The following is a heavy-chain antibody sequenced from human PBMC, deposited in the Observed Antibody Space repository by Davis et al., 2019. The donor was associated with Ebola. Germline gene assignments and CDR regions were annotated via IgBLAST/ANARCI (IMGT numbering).Heavy chain of an antibody. CDR2: ISYDGSNK. Sequence: PGGSLRLSCAASGFTVSSNYMSWVRQAPGQGLEWVAVISYDGSNKYYADSVKGRFTISRDNSKNTLYLQMNSLRAEDTAVYYCAKDLSNYYDSSGYYPFYYYYYGMDVWGQGTTVTVSS. CDR1: GFTVSSNY. D-gene: IGHD3-22*01. V-gene: IGHV3-30*18. J-gene: IGHJ6*02. CDR3: AKDLSNYYDSSGYYPFYYYYYGMDV.